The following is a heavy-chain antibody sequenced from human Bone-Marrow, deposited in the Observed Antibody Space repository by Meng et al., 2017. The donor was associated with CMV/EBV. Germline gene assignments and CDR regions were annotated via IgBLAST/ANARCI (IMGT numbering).Heavy chain of an antibody. Sequence: SVKVSCKASGGTFSSYAISWVRQAPGQGLEWMGGIIPILGIANYAQKFQGRVTITADKSTSTAYMELSSLRSEDTAVYYCAGGRLAVAPYNWFDPWGQGALVTVFS. D-gene: IGHD6-19*01. CDR2: IIPILGIA. V-gene: IGHV1-69*10. CDR1: GGTFSSYA. CDR3: AGGRLAVAPYNWFDP. J-gene: IGHJ5*02.